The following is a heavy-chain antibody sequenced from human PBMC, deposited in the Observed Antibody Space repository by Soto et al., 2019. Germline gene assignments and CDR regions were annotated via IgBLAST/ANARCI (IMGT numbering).Heavy chain of an antibody. D-gene: IGHD3-3*01. Sequence: SETLSLTCAISGGSVSSNSAAWNWIRQSPSKGLEWLGRTYYRSNWYNDYSVSVKSRITINPDTSKNQFSLQLNSVTPEDTAVYYCARDRMGYDFWSGCLDYWGQGTLVTVSS. CDR1: GGSVSSNSAA. J-gene: IGHJ4*02. CDR2: TYYRSNWYN. CDR3: ARDRMGYDFWSGCLDY. V-gene: IGHV6-1*01.